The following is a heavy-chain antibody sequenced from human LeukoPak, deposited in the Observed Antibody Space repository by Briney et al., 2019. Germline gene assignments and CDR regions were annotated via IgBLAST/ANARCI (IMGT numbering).Heavy chain of an antibody. CDR1: GYTFTGYY. Sequence: ASVKVSCKASGYTFTGYYMHWVRQAPGQGLEWMGRINANSGGTNYAQKFQGRVTMTRDTSISTAYMELSRLRSDDTAVYYCASGEIAAAGRDYYYYYMDVWGKGTTVTVSS. D-gene: IGHD6-13*01. CDR3: ASGEIAAAGRDYYYYYMDV. V-gene: IGHV1-2*06. CDR2: INANSGGT. J-gene: IGHJ6*03.